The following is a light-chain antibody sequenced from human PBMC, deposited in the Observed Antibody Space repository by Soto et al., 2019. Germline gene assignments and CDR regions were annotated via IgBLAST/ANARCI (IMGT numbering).Light chain of an antibody. V-gene: IGLV2-23*01. Sequence: QSVLTQPASVSGSPEQSITISCTGTSSDVGNYNLVSWYQHHPGKATKLMIYEDSKRPSGVSNRCSGSKSGNTASLTFSGLQAEDEADYYCCSYAISSTYVFGIGTKVTVL. CDR1: SSDVGNYNL. J-gene: IGLJ1*01. CDR3: CSYAISSTYV. CDR2: EDS.